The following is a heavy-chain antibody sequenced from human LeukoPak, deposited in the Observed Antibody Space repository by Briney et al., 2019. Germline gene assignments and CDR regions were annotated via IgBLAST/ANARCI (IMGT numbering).Heavy chain of an antibody. Sequence: PGGSLRLSCAASGFIFSSYAMHWVRRAPGKGLEWVAVISYDGRNIHYPDSVKGRFTISRDISTDTLWLQMDSLRTEDTAVYYCAKGPLGGTAAAIDYWGQGTLVTVSS. CDR3: AKGPLGGTAAAIDY. D-gene: IGHD2-2*01. CDR1: GFIFSSYA. V-gene: IGHV3-30*04. J-gene: IGHJ4*02. CDR2: ISYDGRNI.